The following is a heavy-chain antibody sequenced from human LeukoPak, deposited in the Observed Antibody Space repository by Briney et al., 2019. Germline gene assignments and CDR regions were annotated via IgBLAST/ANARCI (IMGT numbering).Heavy chain of an antibody. J-gene: IGHJ4*02. CDR2: INPKSDGT. D-gene: IGHD4-17*01. V-gene: IGHV1-2*02. CDR1: GYTFTDYY. Sequence: ASVKVSCKASGYTFTDYYMHWVRQAPGQGLEWMGWINPKSDGTNYAQKFQGRVTMTRDTSISTAYMELSRLRSDDTAVYYCARLGRDDYGDYGFDYWGQGTLVTVSS. CDR3: ARLGRDDYGDYGFDY.